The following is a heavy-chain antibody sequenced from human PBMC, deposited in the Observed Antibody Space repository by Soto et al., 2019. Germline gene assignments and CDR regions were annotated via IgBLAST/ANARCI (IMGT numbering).Heavy chain of an antibody. J-gene: IGHJ1*01. Sequence: SVKVSCKASGGTFSSYAISWVRQAPGQGLEWMGGIIPIFGTANYAQKFQGGVTITADESTSTAYMELSSLRSEDTAVYYCARGYLKPAEYFQHWGQGTLVTVSS. CDR2: IIPIFGTA. CDR1: GGTFSSYA. D-gene: IGHD5-18*01. V-gene: IGHV1-69*13. CDR3: ARGYLKPAEYFQH.